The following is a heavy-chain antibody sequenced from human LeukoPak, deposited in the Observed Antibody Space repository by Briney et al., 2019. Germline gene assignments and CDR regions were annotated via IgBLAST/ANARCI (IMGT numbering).Heavy chain of an antibody. V-gene: IGHV4-59*01. CDR1: GGSISSYY. CDR2: IYYSGST. CDR3: ARIKSPVYYYGMDV. J-gene: IGHJ6*02. Sequence: TSETLSLTCTVAGGSISSYYWSWIRQPPGKGLEWIGYIYYSGSTNYNPSLKSRVTISVDTSKNQFSLKLSSVTAADTAVYYCARIKSPVYYYGMDVWGQGTTVTASS.